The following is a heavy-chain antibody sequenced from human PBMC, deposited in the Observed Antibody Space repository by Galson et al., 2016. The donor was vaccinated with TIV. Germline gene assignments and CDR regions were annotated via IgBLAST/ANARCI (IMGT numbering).Heavy chain of an antibody. Sequence: PALVKPPQTLTLTCTFSGFSLTTRGVGVAWIRQPPRKALEWLAFIYWDEDKRYAPSLRNRLTVTKDPSKNQVVLTLTDIDPADTGTYYCAHRKTGSRPLDAFDIWGQGTMVTVSS. CDR2: IYWDEDK. D-gene: IGHD2-15*01. CDR3: AHRKTGSRPLDAFDI. CDR1: GFSLTTRGVG. J-gene: IGHJ3*02. V-gene: IGHV2-5*05.